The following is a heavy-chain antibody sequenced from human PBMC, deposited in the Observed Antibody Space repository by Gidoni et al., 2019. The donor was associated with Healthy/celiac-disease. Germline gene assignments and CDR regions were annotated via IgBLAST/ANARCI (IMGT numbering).Heavy chain of an antibody. V-gene: IGHV4-34*01. J-gene: IGHJ4*02. CDR1: SGSFSGYY. CDR2: INHSGST. CDR3: ARAALDMVRGVTHFDY. D-gene: IGHD3-10*01. Sequence: QVQLQQWGAGLLKPSETLSLTCAVYSGSFSGYYWSWIRQPPGKGLEWIGEINHSGSTNYNPSLKSRVTISVDTSKNQFSLKLSSVTAADTAVYYCARAALDMVRGVTHFDYWGQGTLVTVSS.